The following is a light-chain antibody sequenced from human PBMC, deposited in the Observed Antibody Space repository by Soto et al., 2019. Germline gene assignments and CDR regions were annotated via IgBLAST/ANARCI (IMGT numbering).Light chain of an antibody. V-gene: IGKV1-39*01. CDR1: QTINAY. Sequence: DIPMTQSPSSLSASVGDRVIITCRASQTINAYLNWYQQKPGKAPNLLIYAASVLQSGVPSRFSGGASGTDFTLTINSLQPEDFATYYCQQSYSTPFTFGPGTKVDVK. CDR3: QQSYSTPFT. CDR2: AAS. J-gene: IGKJ3*01.